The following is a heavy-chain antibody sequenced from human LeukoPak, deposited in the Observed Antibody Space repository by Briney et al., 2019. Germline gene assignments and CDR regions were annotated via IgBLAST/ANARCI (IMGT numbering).Heavy chain of an antibody. CDR3: AKGRDGYNSYGY. J-gene: IGHJ4*02. Sequence: AGGSLRLSCAASGFTFSSYAMSWVRQAPGKGLEWCSAISGSGTGTYYADSVKGRFTISRDNSKNTLYLQMNSLRAEDTAVYYCAKGRDGYNSYGYWGQGTLVTVSS. CDR1: GFTFSSYA. D-gene: IGHD5-24*01. V-gene: IGHV3-23*01. CDR2: ISGSGTGT.